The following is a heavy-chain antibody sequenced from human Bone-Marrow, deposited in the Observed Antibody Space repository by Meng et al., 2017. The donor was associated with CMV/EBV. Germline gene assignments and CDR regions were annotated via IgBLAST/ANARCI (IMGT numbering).Heavy chain of an antibody. J-gene: IGHJ4*02. CDR2: IYYSGST. CDR1: VGSVSSGSDY. D-gene: IGHD2-21*01. Sequence: SVGSVSSGSDYWSWIRQPPGKGLEWIGYIYYSGSTNYNPSLKSRVTISVDTSKNQFSLKLSSVTAADTAVYYCARDRNCGGDCGFDYWGQGTLVTVSS. CDR3: ARDRNCGGDCGFDY. V-gene: IGHV4-61*01.